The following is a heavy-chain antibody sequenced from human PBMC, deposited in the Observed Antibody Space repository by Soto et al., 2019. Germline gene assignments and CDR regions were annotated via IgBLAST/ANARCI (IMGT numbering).Heavy chain of an antibody. CDR3: ARRLIGYCTNGVCALNYYYYYMDV. D-gene: IGHD2-8*01. CDR2: INHSGST. Sequence: SETLSLTCAVYGGSFSGYYWSWIRQPPGKGLEWIGEINHSGSTNYNPSLKSRVTISVDTSKNQFSLKLSSVTAADTAVYYCARRLIGYCTNGVCALNYYYYYMDVWGKGTTVTVSS. CDR1: GGSFSGYY. V-gene: IGHV4-34*01. J-gene: IGHJ6*03.